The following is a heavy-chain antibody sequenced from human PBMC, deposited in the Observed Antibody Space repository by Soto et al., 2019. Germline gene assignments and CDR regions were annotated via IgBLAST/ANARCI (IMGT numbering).Heavy chain of an antibody. D-gene: IGHD3-10*01. CDR3: ARGGHENVRGEYYYYYGLDV. CDR1: GYTFTTYY. J-gene: IGHJ6*02. Sequence: QVQLVQSGAEVKKPGASVRVSCKASGYTFTTYYIHWVRQAPGQGLEWMGIINPTGGTTNYAQKFQGRVTMTRDTSTSTVYMAMSGLRSEDTAVYYCARGGHENVRGEYYYYYGLDVWGQGTTVIVSS. CDR2: INPTGGTT. V-gene: IGHV1-46*01.